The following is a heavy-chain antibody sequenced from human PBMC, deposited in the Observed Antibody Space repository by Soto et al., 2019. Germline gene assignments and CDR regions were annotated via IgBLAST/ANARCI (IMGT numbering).Heavy chain of an antibody. CDR2: INSDGSST. CDR3: ARAYPYDILTGYASPFSGYYMDV. D-gene: IGHD3-9*01. CDR1: GFTFSSYW. Sequence: GGSLRLSCAASGFTFSSYWMHWVRQAPGKGLVWVSRINSDGSSTSYADSVKGRFTISRDNAKNTLYLQMNSLRAEDTAVYYCARAYPYDILTGYASPFSGYYMDVWGKGTTVTVSS. J-gene: IGHJ6*03. V-gene: IGHV3-74*01.